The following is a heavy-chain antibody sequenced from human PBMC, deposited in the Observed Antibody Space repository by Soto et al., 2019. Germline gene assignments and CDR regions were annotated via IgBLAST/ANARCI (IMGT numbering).Heavy chain of an antibody. Sequence: GGSLRLSGAASGFTFSSYAMHWVRQAPGKGLELVAVISYGGSSKHYAASVKGRFTISRDNSKNTLYLQMNSLRAEDTAVYYCARDLLLIRKKCYYYYYGMDVWGQGTTVTVSS. CDR3: ARDLLLIRKKCYYYYYGMDV. D-gene: IGHD4-17*01. J-gene: IGHJ6*02. V-gene: IGHV3-30-3*01. CDR2: ISYGGSSK. CDR1: GFTFSSYA.